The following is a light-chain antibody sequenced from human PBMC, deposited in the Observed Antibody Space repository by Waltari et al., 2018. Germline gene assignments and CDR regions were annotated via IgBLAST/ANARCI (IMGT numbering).Light chain of an antibody. J-gene: IGKJ4*02. Sequence: VLTQSPATLSLSPGERATLSCRARQRVGTYLAWYQQKPGLAPRLLLSDAYNRASGVPARFSGSGSGTDFTLTISSREPEDFAVYYCQQRNNGPPSRTFGGGTTVEIK. CDR3: QQRNNGPPSRT. CDR1: QRVGTY. CDR2: DAY. V-gene: IGKV3-11*01.